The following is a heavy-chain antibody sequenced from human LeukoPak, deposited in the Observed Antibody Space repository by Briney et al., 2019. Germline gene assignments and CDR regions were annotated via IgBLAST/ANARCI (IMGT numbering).Heavy chain of an antibody. CDR1: GYTLTELS. CDR2: FDPEDGET. CDR3: ATFSEFRVRRVTMDCFAP. J-gene: IGHJ5*02. V-gene: IGHV1-24*01. Sequence: ASVKASCKGSGYTLTELSIHWVRQAPGKGLEWMGGFDPEDGETIYAQKFQGRVTMTEDTSTDTAYMELSSLRSADTAVYYCATFSEFRVRRVTMDCFAPWGQGTLVTVSS. D-gene: IGHD3-10*01.